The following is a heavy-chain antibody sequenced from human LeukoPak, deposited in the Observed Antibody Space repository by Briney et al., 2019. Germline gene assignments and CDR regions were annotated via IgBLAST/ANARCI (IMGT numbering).Heavy chain of an antibody. Sequence: SETLSLTCTVSGGSISSYYWGWIRQPPGKGLEWIGSIYYSGSTYYNPSLKSRVTISVDTSKNQFSLKLSSVTAADTAVYYCASIYSGYDSDYWGQGTLVTVSS. J-gene: IGHJ4*02. V-gene: IGHV4-39*07. CDR3: ASIYSGYDSDY. CDR1: GGSISSYY. CDR2: IYYSGST. D-gene: IGHD5-12*01.